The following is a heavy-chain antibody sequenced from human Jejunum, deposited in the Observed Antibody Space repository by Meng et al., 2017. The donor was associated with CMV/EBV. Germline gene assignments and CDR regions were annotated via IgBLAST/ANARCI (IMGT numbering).Heavy chain of an antibody. CDR2: TYAGGSDR. Sequence: GQLVGSGGGLVQPGGSLGLSCPASGFTLSSHWMHWVRQVPGKGLVWVSRTYAGGSDRTYADSVKGRFTITGDNAKNTLYLQMNSLRAEDTGVYYCARGVAENLGWEMGYWGQGTLVTVSS. CDR1: GFTLSSHW. D-gene: IGHD1-26*01. V-gene: IGHV3-74*01. CDR3: ARGVAENLGWEMGY. J-gene: IGHJ4*02.